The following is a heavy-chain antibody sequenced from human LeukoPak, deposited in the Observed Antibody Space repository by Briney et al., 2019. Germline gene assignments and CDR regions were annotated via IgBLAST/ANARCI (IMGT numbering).Heavy chain of an antibody. CDR3: ASSRNLGYCSSTSCYYWFDP. V-gene: IGHV1-69*13. CDR2: IIPIFGTA. J-gene: IGHJ5*02. CDR1: GGTFSSYA. Sequence: SVKVSCKASGGTFSSYAISWVRQAPGQGLEWMGGIIPIFGTANYAQKFQGRVTITADESTSTAYMELSSLRSEDTAVYYCASSRNLGYCSSTSCYYWFDPWGQGTLVTVSS. D-gene: IGHD2-2*01.